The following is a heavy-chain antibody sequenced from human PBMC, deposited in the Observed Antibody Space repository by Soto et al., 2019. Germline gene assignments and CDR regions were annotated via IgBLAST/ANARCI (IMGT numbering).Heavy chain of an antibody. CDR1: GFTFSSYE. CDR2: ISSSGSTI. D-gene: IGHD1-7*01. J-gene: IGHJ4*02. V-gene: IGHV3-48*03. Sequence: LRLSCAASGFTFSSYEMNWVRQAPGKGLEWVSYISSSGSTIYYADSVKGRFTISRDNAKNSLYLQMNSLRAEDTAVYYCARDSSTERKTGTTLKPLDYWGQGTLVTVSS. CDR3: ARDSSTERKTGTTLKPLDY.